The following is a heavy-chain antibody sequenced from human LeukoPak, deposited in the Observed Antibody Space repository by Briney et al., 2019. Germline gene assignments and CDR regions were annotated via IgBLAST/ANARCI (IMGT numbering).Heavy chain of an antibody. D-gene: IGHD3-22*01. CDR2: INPNSGGT. J-gene: IGHJ4*02. CDR3: ARASDITMIVVVTAFDY. V-gene: IGHV1-2*02. Sequence: ASVKVSCKASGYTFTGYYMHWVRQAPGKGLEWMGWINPNSGGTNYAQKFQGRVTMTRDTSISTAYMELSRLRSDDTAVYYCARASDITMIVVVTAFDYWGQGTLVTVSS. CDR1: GYTFTGYY.